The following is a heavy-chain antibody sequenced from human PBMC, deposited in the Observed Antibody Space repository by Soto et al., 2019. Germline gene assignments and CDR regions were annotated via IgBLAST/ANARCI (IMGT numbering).Heavy chain of an antibody. V-gene: IGHV3-48*02. CDR2: ISSSISTM. CDR3: AREVRDTAVADFDY. Sequence: EVQLVESGGGLVQPGGSLRLSCAASGFTFSSYSRNWVRKAPGKGLEWLSYISSSISTMHYADSVKGRFTISRDNAKNSLYLQINSLRDEDTAVYYCAREVRDTAVADFDYWGQGTLVTVSS. D-gene: IGHD5-18*01. J-gene: IGHJ4*02. CDR1: GFTFSSYS.